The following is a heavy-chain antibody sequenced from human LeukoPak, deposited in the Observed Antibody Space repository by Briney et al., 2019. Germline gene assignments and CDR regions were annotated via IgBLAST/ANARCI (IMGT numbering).Heavy chain of an antibody. D-gene: IGHD7-27*01. J-gene: IGHJ4*02. CDR3: ARVPKTGEPLDDY. V-gene: IGHV1-46*01. CDR1: GYTFTSYA. CDR2: INPSGGST. Sequence: ASVKVSCKASGYTFTSYAMNWVRQAPGQGLEWMGIINPSGGSTSYAQKFQGRVTMTRDTSTSTVYMELSSLRSEDTAVYYCARVPKTGEPLDDYWGQGTLVTVSS.